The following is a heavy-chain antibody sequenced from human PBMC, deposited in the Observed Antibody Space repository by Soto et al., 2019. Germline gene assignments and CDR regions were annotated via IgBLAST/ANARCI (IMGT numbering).Heavy chain of an antibody. D-gene: IGHD1-20*01. J-gene: IGHJ6*02. CDR3: ARYSNNWFQTEGMDV. V-gene: IGHV4-4*07. Sequence: SETLSLTCTVSVDSISTYYWSWIRRPAGKGLEWIGRIDASGNTNYNPSLKSRVTMSADTSKKQFSLKPTSVTAADTAVYYCARYSNNWFQTEGMDVWGQGTTVTVSS. CDR2: IDASGNT. CDR1: VDSISTYY.